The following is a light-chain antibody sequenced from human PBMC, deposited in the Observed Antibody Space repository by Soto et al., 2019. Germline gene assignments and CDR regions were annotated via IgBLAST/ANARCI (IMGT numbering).Light chain of an antibody. CDR3: QQYHSYPWT. J-gene: IGKJ1*01. Sequence: DIQMTQSPSTLSSSIGDRVTITCRASQTISSWLAWYQQKPGKAPKLLIYEAFNLESGVPSRFSGSGSGTEFTLTIFGLQPDDFATYSCQQYHSYPWTFGQGTKVAIK. CDR1: QTISSW. V-gene: IGKV1-5*03. CDR2: EAF.